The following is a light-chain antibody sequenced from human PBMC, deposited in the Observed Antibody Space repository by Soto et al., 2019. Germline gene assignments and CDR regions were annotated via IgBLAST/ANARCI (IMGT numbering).Light chain of an antibody. J-gene: IGKJ2*01. CDR1: QSVSSN. V-gene: IGKV3-15*01. CDR3: QQYNNWPYT. CDR2: GAS. Sequence: EIVMTQSPATLSVSPGERATLSCRASQSVSSNLAWYQQKPGQAPRLLIYGASTRATGSPARFSGSGSGTEFTRTISSLQSEDFAVYYCQQYNNWPYTFGQGTKLEIK.